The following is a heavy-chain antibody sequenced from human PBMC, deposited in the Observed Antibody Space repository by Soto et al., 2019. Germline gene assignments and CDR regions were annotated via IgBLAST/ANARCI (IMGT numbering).Heavy chain of an antibody. CDR1: GYTFNTYF. D-gene: IGHD2-2*01. CDR2: ISPYNGNT. V-gene: IGHV1-18*01. J-gene: IGHJ4*02. CDR3: ARATSLSFGY. Sequence: HVPLVQSGGELKKPGASVKVSCNTSGYTFNTYFISWVRQAPGQGLEWMGWISPYNGNTKYGEKFQGRVTMTTATFTRTDNMELRNLRLDDTAVYYCARATSLSFGYWCQGTLVTVSS.